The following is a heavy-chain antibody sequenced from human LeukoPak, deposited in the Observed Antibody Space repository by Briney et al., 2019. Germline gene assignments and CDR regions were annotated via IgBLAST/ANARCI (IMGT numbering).Heavy chain of an antibody. CDR2: IKQDGSEK. V-gene: IGHV3-7*01. J-gene: IGHJ4*02. CDR3: ARDLRPSSVANLQFRY. D-gene: IGHD4-11*01. Sequence: GGSLRLSCAASGFTFSSYWMSWVRQAPGKGLEWVANIKQDGSEKYYADSVKGRFTISRDNAKNSLYLQMNSLRAEDTAVYYCARDLRPSSVANLQFRYWGQGTLVTVSS. CDR1: GFTFSSYW.